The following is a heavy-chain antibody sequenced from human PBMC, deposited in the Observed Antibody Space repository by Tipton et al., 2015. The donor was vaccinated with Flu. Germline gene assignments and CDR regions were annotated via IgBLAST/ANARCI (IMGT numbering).Heavy chain of an antibody. Sequence: TLSLTCTVSGYSISSGYYWGWIRQPPGKGLEWIGSIYHSGSTYYNPSLKSRVTISVDTSKNQFSLKLSSVTAADTAVYYCARADVGLVLDYWGQGTLVTVSS. V-gene: IGHV4-38-2*02. J-gene: IGHJ4*02. CDR3: ARADVGLVLDY. CDR1: GYSISSGYY. D-gene: IGHD6-19*01. CDR2: IYHSGST.